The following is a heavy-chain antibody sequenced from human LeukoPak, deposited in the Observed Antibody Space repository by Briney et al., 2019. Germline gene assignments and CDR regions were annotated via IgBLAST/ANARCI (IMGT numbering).Heavy chain of an antibody. CDR1: GYTFTDYY. CDR2: VYPKSGGT. J-gene: IGHJ4*02. CDR3: ARSDSSGHGDH. Sequence: ASVMVSCKASGYTFTDYYLHWVRQAPGQGLEWLGWVYPKSGGTTYVQKFQGRVTMTRDTSILTVFMELSRLRSDDTAVYYCARSDSSGHGDHWGQGTLVTVSS. D-gene: IGHD3-22*01. V-gene: IGHV1-2*02.